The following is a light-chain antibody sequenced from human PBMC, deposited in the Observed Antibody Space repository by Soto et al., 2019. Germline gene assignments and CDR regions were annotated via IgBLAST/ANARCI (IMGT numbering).Light chain of an antibody. J-gene: IGLJ1*01. CDR3: QSYDSSLSGYV. CDR2: GNS. V-gene: IGLV1-40*01. CDR1: SSNIGAGYD. Sequence: VLTQPPSVSGAPGQRVTISCTGSSSNIGAGYDVHWYQQFPGTAPKLLIYGNSNRPSGVPDRISGSKSGTSVSLAITGLQAEDEADYYCQSYDSSLSGYVFGAGTKVTVL.